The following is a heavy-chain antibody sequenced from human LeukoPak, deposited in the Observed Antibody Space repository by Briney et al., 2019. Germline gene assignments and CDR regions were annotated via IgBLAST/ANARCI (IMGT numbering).Heavy chain of an antibody. V-gene: IGHV3-48*03. Sequence: RPGGSLRLSCAASGFTFSSYDMKWVHQAPGQGLEWVSYISSSGTFIYHADSVKGRFTISRDNAKNSLYLQMDSLRVEDTAVYYCVRSFDYWGQGTLVTVSS. CDR2: ISSSGTFI. CDR3: VRSFDY. CDR1: GFTFSSYD. J-gene: IGHJ4*02.